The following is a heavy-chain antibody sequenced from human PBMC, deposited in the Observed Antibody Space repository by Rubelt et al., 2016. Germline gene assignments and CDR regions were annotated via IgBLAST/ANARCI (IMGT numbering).Heavy chain of an antibody. CDR2: ISSSSSYI. Sequence: EMQLVESGGGLVQPGGSLKLSCAASGFTFSSYSMNWVRQAPGKGLEWVSSISSSSSYIYYADSVKGRFTISRDNAKNSLYLQMNSLRAEDTAVYYCARVSPTQTGRVDYWGQGTLVTVSS. J-gene: IGHJ4*02. D-gene: IGHD1-1*01. CDR3: ARVSPTQTGRVDY. CDR1: GFTFSSYS. V-gene: IGHV3-21*01.